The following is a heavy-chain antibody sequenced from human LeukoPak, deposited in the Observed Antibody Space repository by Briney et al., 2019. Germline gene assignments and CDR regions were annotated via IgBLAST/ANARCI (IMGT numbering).Heavy chain of an antibody. CDR1: AFTFDDYG. D-gene: IGHD5-18*01. CDR3: ARGGGYSYGYPFDY. Sequence: PGGSLRLSCAASAFTFDDYGMSWVRQAPGKGLEWVSGINWNGGSTGYADSVKGRFTISRDNAKNSLYLQMNSLRAEDTALYYCARGGGYSYGYPFDYWGQGTLVTVSS. V-gene: IGHV3-20*04. CDR2: INWNGGST. J-gene: IGHJ4*02.